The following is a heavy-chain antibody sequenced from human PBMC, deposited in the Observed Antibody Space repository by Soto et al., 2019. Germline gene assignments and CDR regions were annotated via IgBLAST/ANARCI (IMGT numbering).Heavy chain of an antibody. Sequence: VASVKVSCKASGGTFSSYAISWVRQAPGQGLEWMGGIIPIFGTANYAQKFQGRVTITADESTSTAYMELSSLRSEDTAVYYCARRTDSSGYHGAFDYWGQGTLVTVSS. V-gene: IGHV1-69*13. CDR2: IIPIFGTA. D-gene: IGHD3-22*01. CDR1: GGTFSSYA. J-gene: IGHJ4*02. CDR3: ARRTDSSGYHGAFDY.